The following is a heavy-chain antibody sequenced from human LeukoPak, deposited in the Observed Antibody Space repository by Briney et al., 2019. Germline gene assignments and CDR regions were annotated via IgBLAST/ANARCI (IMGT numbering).Heavy chain of an antibody. Sequence: GASVKVSCKASGYTFTRYDINWVRQATGQGLEWMGIINPSGGSTSYAQKFQGRVTMTRDTSTSTVYMELSSLRSEDTAVYYCARVGEDFKGEQFDYWGQGTLVTVSS. CDR1: GYTFTRYD. CDR2: INPSGGST. V-gene: IGHV1-46*01. D-gene: IGHD3-10*01. J-gene: IGHJ4*02. CDR3: ARVGEDFKGEQFDY.